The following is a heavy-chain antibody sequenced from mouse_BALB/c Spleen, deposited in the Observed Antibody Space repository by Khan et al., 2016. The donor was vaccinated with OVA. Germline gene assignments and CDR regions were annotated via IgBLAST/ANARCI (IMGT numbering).Heavy chain of an antibody. CDR1: GYTFTEYT. Sequence: EVQLQQSGPELVKPGASVKISCKTSGYTFTEYTLHWVKQSHGQSPEWIGVINPKNGVTSYNQKFKGKATLTVDKSSSTAYMDFRSLTSEDSAVYYCARDAGRYRGQGTSVTVSS. CDR2: INPKNGVT. V-gene: IGHV1-18*01. D-gene: IGHD3-3*01. J-gene: IGHJ4*01. CDR3: ARDAGRY.